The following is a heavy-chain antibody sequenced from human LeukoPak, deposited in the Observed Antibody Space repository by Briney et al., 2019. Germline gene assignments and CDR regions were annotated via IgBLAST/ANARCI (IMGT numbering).Heavy chain of an antibody. CDR3: AKDPGVVVAATGWFDP. V-gene: IGHV3-33*06. CDR2: IWYDGSNK. J-gene: IGHJ5*02. D-gene: IGHD2-15*01. Sequence: GGSLRLSCAASGFTFSSYGMHWVRQAPGKGLEWVAVIWYDGSNKYYADSVKGRFTISSDNSKNTLYLQMNSLRAEDTAVYHCAKDPGVVVAATGWFDPWGQGTLVTVSS. CDR1: GFTFSSYG.